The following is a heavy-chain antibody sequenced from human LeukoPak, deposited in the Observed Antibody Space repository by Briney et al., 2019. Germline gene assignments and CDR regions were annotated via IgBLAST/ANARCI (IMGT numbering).Heavy chain of an antibody. D-gene: IGHD3-22*01. Sequence: SETLSLTCAVYGGSFSGYYWSWIRQPPVKGLEWIGEINHSGSTNYNPSLKSRVTISVDTSKNQFSLKLSSVTAADTAVYYCARLVRLHYYDISGYYYGYWGQGTLVTVSS. CDR1: GGSFSGYY. CDR2: INHSGST. CDR3: ARLVRLHYYDISGYYYGY. V-gene: IGHV4-34*01. J-gene: IGHJ4*02.